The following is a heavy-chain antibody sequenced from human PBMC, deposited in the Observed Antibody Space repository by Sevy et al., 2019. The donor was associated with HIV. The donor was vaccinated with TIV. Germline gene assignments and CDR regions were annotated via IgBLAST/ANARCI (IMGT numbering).Heavy chain of an antibody. D-gene: IGHD6-13*01. CDR1: GGSISSGGYY. Sequence: SETLSLTCTVSGGSISSGGYYWSWIRQHPGKGLEWIGYIYYSGSTYYNPSLKSRVTISVDTSKNQFSLKLSSVTAADTAVYYCARAIAEAVLWFDPWGQGTLVTVSS. V-gene: IGHV4-31*03. CDR3: ARAIAEAVLWFDP. CDR2: IYYSGST. J-gene: IGHJ5*02.